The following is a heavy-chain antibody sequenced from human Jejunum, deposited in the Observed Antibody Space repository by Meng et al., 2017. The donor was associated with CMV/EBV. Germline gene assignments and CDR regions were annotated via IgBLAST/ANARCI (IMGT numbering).Heavy chain of an antibody. CDR2: IIKDGFDK. J-gene: IGHJ4*02. V-gene: IGHV3-7*01. CDR1: FTFIAYW. D-gene: IGHD2-21*01. Sequence: FTFIAYWMPWVRQAPGKGLEWVASIIKDGFDKYNVDSVKGRFTISRDNDRNSLFLQMNSLTVDDTATYFCTRDPAPTLAVAGAPDYWGQGTRVTVSS. CDR3: TRDPAPTLAVAGAPDY.